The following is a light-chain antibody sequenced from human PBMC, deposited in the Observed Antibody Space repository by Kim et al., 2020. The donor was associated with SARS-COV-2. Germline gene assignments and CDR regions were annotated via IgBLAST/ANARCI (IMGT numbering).Light chain of an antibody. V-gene: IGKV1-9*01. CDR2: AAS. CDR1: QGISSY. Sequence: DIHLTQSPSFLSASVGDRVTITCRASQGISSYLAWYQQKPGKAPKLLIYAASTLQSGVPSRFSGSGSGTEFTLTISSLQPEDFATYYCQQLNSYPRLTFGGGTKVDIK. J-gene: IGKJ4*01. CDR3: QQLNSYPRLT.